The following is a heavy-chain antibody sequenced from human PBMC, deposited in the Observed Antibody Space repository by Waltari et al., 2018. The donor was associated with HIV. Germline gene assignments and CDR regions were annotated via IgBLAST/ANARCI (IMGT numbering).Heavy chain of an antibody. J-gene: IGHJ4*02. CDR3: ARGPSPRGTSRWFYFDY. D-gene: IGHD6-19*01. CDR2: INTNTGKT. Sequence: QGQLVQSGSELKNPGASVKVSYKASGYTFNTYAMNWIRQAPGQGLEWMGWINTNTGKTTYAQGFTGRFVFSLDTSVSTTYLQISSLKAEDTAVYYCARGPSPRGTSRWFYFDYWGQGTLVTVSS. CDR1: GYTFNTYA. V-gene: IGHV7-4-1*02.